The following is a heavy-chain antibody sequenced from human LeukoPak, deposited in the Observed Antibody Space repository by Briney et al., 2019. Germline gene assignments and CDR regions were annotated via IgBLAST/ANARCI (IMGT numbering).Heavy chain of an antibody. CDR1: GFTFSSYS. J-gene: IGHJ4*02. CDR2: ISSSSSYI. Sequence: PGGSLRLSCAASGFTFSSYSMNWVRQAPGKGLEWVSSISSSSSYIYYADSVKGRFTIFRDNAKNSLYLQMNSLRAEDTAVYYCAKDRGVDGGPPFDYWGQGTLVTVSS. D-gene: IGHD4-23*01. V-gene: IGHV3-21*04. CDR3: AKDRGVDGGPPFDY.